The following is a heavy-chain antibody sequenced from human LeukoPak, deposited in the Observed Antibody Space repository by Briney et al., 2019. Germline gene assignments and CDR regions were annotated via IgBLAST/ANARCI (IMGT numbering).Heavy chain of an antibody. CDR3: AREPRVAGTTMV. V-gene: IGHV3-23*01. CDR1: GFTVSFYA. CDR2: IAGGGSST. Sequence: GGSLRLSCAASGFTVSFYAMSWVRQAPGKGLEWVSVIAGGGSSTYYADSVKGRFTISRDNSKNTLYLQMNSLRAEDTAVYYCAREPRVAGTTMVWGQGTMVTVSS. J-gene: IGHJ3*01. D-gene: IGHD6-19*01.